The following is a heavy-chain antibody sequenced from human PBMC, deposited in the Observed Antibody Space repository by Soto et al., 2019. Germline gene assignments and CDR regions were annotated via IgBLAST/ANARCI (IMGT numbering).Heavy chain of an antibody. CDR1: GGTFSSYA. Sequence: QVQLVQSGAEVKKPGSSVKVSCKASGGTFSSYAISWVRQAPGQGLEWMGGIMPIFGTADYAQKFQGRVTITADESTSTAYVERSSLRSEDTAVYYCAKNPENYYYGMDVWGQGTTVTVSS. J-gene: IGHJ6*02. V-gene: IGHV1-69*12. CDR3: AKNPENYYYGMDV. CDR2: IMPIFGTA.